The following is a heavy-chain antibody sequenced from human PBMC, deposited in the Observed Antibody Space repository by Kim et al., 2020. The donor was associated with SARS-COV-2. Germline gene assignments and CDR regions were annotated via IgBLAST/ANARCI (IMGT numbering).Heavy chain of an antibody. V-gene: IGHV3-23*01. J-gene: IGHJ4*02. Sequence: GGSLRLSCAASGFTFSSYAMSWVCQAPGKGLEWVSAISGSGGSTYYADSVKGRFTISRDNSKNTLYLQMNSLRAEDTAVYYCAKALRFLEWLLFDYWGQGTLVTVSS. CDR1: GFTFSSYA. D-gene: IGHD3-3*01. CDR3: AKALRFLEWLLFDY. CDR2: ISGSGGST.